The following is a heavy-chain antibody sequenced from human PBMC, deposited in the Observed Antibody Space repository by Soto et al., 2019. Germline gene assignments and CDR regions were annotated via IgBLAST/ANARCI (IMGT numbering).Heavy chain of an antibody. D-gene: IGHD6-13*01. CDR2: ISYDGSNK. V-gene: IGHV3-30*18. CDR3: AKPGAAGIGGLAY. Sequence: GGSLRLSCAASGFTFSSYGMHWVRQAPGKGLEWVAVISYDGSNKYYADSVKGRFTISRDNSKNTLYLQMNSLRAEDTAVYYCAKPGAAGIGGLAYWGQGTLVTVSS. CDR1: GFTFSSYG. J-gene: IGHJ4*02.